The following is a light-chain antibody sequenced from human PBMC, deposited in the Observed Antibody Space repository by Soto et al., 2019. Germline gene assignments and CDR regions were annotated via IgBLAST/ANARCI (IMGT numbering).Light chain of an antibody. V-gene: IGKV1-5*01. CDR3: QQYNTFPHT. CDR2: DAS. J-gene: IGKJ2*01. Sequence: DIQMTQSPSTLSASVGDRVTITCRASESINIWLAWYQQKPGKSPNLLMYDASSLESGVPSRFSGRGSGTEFTLTISRLQADDFATYYCQQYNTFPHTFGQGTKLAMK. CDR1: ESINIW.